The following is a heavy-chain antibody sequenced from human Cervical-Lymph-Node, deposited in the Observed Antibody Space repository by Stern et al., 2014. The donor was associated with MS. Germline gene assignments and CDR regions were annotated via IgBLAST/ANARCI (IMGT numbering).Heavy chain of an antibody. CDR3: ERDFGL. CDR1: GFTFNRYT. V-gene: IGHV3-48*01. D-gene: IGHD3-16*01. CDR2: ISTSGRVI. Sequence: VQLVQSGGDLVQPGGSLRLSCAASGFTFNRYTMNWVRHTPGKGLEWAAYISTSGRVIYYADSVEGRFIISRDNAKNSLFLQMNSLRVEDTAVYYCERDFGLWGQGTPVTVSS. J-gene: IGHJ4*02.